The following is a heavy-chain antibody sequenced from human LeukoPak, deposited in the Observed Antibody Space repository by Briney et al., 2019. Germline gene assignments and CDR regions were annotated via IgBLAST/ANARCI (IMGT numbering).Heavy chain of an antibody. J-gene: IGHJ4*02. CDR1: GGSFSGYY. Sequence: SETLSLTCAVYGGSFSGYYWSWIRQPPGKGLEWIWEINHSGSTNYNPSLKSRVTISVDTSKNQFSLKLSSVTAADTAVYYCARYGYYDSSGYKYWGQGTLVTVSS. V-gene: IGHV4-34*01. CDR3: ARYGYYDSSGYKY. D-gene: IGHD3-22*01. CDR2: INHSGST.